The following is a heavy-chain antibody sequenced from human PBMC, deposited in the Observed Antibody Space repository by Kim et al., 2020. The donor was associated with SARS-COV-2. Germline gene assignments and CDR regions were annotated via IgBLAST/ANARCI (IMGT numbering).Heavy chain of an antibody. CDR1: GFTFSRYA. CDR2: ISYDGSNK. Sequence: GGSLRLSCAASGFTFSRYAMHWVRQAPGKGLEWVAVISYDGSNKYYVDSVKGRFTISRDNSKNTLYLQMNSRRAEDTAVYYCARAPVRYGDYFDYWGQGTLVTVSS. D-gene: IGHD4-17*01. J-gene: IGHJ4*02. V-gene: IGHV3-30*04. CDR3: ARAPVRYGDYFDY.